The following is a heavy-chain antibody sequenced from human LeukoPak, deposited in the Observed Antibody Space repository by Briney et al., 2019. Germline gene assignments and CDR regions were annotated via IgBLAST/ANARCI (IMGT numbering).Heavy chain of an antibody. J-gene: IGHJ6*02. Sequence: GGSLRLSCAASGFTFSSYGMHWVRQAPGKGLEWVAVIWYDGSNKYYADSVKGRFTISRDNSKNTLYLQMNSLRAEDTALYHCARNNGMDVWGQGTTVIVSS. V-gene: IGHV3-33*01. CDR3: ARNNGMDV. CDR1: GFTFSSYG. CDR2: IWYDGSNK.